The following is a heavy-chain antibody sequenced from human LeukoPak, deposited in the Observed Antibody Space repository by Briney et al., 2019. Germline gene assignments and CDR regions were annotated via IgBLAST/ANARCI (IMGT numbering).Heavy chain of an antibody. CDR2: IYGGGGT. CDR3: TRHQYDAFEI. Sequence: HPGGSLILSCAASGITGSSYYMSWVRQAPGKGLEWVSVIYGGGGTYYADSAKGRFAISRDNSKNTLYLQISSLRAEDTAIYYCTRHQYDAFEIWGQGTMVTVSS. CDR1: GITGSSYY. J-gene: IGHJ3*02. V-gene: IGHV3-53*01. D-gene: IGHD4-11*01.